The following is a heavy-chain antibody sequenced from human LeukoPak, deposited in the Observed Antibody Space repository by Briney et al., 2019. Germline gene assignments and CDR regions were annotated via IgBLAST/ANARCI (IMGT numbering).Heavy chain of an antibody. V-gene: IGHV1-3*04. CDR1: GYTFTSYG. CDR2: INTGNGNT. Sequence: ASVKVSCKASGYTFTSYGISWVRQAPGQGPEWMGWINTGNGNTKYSQKFQGRVTISRDTSANTAYMEVSSLRSEDTAVYYCARGAAEGLDRWGQGTLVTVSS. D-gene: IGHD6-13*01. J-gene: IGHJ5*02. CDR3: ARGAAEGLDR.